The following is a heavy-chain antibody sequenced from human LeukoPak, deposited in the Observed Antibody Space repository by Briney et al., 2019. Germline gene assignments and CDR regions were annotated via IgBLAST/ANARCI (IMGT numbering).Heavy chain of an antibody. CDR3: ARNYGHNSKYFDF. V-gene: IGHV1-2*02. Sequence: ASVTVSCKTSGYTFTDYFMHWVRQAPGQGLEWMGWISPEGDDSHYALRFQGRVTMTRDTSISTAYMELTSLSSDDTAVYYCARNYGHNSKYFDFWGQGTLVTVSS. CDR2: ISPEGDDS. CDR1: GYTFTDYF. J-gene: IGHJ4*02. D-gene: IGHD4-17*01.